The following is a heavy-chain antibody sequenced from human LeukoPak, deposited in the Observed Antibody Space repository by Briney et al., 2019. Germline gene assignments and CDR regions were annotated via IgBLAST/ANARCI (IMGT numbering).Heavy chain of an antibody. CDR3: ARDDYGDYVGDY. V-gene: IGHV3-21*01. CDR2: ISSSSSYI. J-gene: IGHJ4*02. CDR1: GFTFSSYS. D-gene: IGHD4-17*01. Sequence: GGSLRLSYAASGFTFSSYSMNWVRQAPGKGLEWVSSISSSSSYIYYADSVKGRFTISRDNAKNSLYLQMNSLRAEDTAVYYCARDDYGDYVGDYWGQGTLVTVSS.